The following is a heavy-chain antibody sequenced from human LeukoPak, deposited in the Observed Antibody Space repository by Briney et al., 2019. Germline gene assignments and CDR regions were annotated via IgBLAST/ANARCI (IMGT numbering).Heavy chain of an antibody. CDR3: ARQLGYCSSTSCYADKVDY. CDR1: GGSISSSSYY. CDR2: IYYSGST. Sequence: SETLSLTCTVSGGSISSSSYYWGWIRQPPGKGLEWIGSIYYSGSTYCNPSLKSRATISVDTSKNQFSLKLSSVTAADTAVYYCARQLGYCSSTSCYADKVDYWGQGTLVTVSS. V-gene: IGHV4-39*01. D-gene: IGHD2-2*01. J-gene: IGHJ4*02.